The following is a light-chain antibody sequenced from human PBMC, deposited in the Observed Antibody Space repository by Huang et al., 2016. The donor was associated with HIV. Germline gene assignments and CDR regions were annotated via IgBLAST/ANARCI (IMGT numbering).Light chain of an antibody. Sequence: DIQMTQSPSSLSASVGDRVTITCQASQGIDKYLNWYQQKPGKAPTLLIFDASNLEKGVPSRFSGSGSWTDFTFTISSLQPEDIAFYYCQQYDSLPFTFGPGTRVGFK. J-gene: IGKJ3*01. CDR3: QQYDSLPFT. CDR2: DAS. V-gene: IGKV1-33*01. CDR1: QGIDKY.